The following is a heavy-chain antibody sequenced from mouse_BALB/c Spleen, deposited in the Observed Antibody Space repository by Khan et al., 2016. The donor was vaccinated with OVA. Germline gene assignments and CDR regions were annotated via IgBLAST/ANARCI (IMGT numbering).Heavy chain of an antibody. CDR3: TRQPYYHYYFMDY. Sequence: QVQLKQSGPGLVAPSQSLSITCTISGFSLTNYGVHWVRQPPGKGLEWLVVIWSDGSTTYDSALKSRLTISKDNSKSQVFLKMDSLQTDDTAMYCCTRQPYYHYYFMDYRGKGTSVTVSS. V-gene: IGHV2-6-1*01. CDR1: GFSLTNYG. CDR2: IWSDGST. J-gene: IGHJ4*01. D-gene: IGHD2-10*01.